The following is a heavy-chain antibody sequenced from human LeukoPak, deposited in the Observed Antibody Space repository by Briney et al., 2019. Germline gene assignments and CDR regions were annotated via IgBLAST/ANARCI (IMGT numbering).Heavy chain of an antibody. CDR3: ARGGARGSLIGRAFGFGY. CDR1: GGSFSGYY. CDR2: INHSGST. J-gene: IGHJ4*02. V-gene: IGHV4-34*01. D-gene: IGHD3-10*01. Sequence: SETLSLTCAVYGGSFSGYYWSWIRQPPGKGLEWIGEINHSGSTNYNPSLKSRVTISVDTSKNQFSLKLSSVTAADTAVYYCARGGARGSLIGRAFGFGYWGQGTLVTVSS.